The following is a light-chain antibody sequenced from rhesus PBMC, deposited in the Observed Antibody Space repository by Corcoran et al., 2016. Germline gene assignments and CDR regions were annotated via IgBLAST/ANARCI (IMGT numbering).Light chain of an antibody. CDR3: CSHRTGNTYI. CDR1: SSDVGGYNY. Sequence: QSALTQPPSVSKSLGQSVTISCTGTSSDVGGYNYVSWFQQHPGKAPKLLIYEVTKRPSGVSDRFSGSKSGNTASLTISGLQAEDEADYYCCSHRTGNTYIFGAGTRLTVL. J-gene: IGLJ1*01. V-gene: IGLV2-38*01. CDR2: EVT.